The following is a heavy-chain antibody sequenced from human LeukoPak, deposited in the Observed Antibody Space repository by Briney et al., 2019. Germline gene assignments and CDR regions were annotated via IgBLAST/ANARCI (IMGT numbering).Heavy chain of an antibody. J-gene: IGHJ3*02. D-gene: IGHD5-12*01. CDR2: LSGSGGRT. V-gene: IGHV3-23*01. CDR3: AKAVVATIGALDI. Sequence: HPGGSLRLSCAASGLTFTNYAMTCVRQAPGKGLEWVSTLSGSGGRTFYADSVKGRFTISRDNSKNTLYLQMNSLRAEDTAVYYCAKAVVATIGALDIWGQGTMVTVSS. CDR1: GLTFTNYA.